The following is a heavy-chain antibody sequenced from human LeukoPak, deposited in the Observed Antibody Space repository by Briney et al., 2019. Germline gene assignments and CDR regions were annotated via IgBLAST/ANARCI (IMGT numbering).Heavy chain of an antibody. V-gene: IGHV4-4*02. CDR2: IYHTGRT. D-gene: IGHD5-24*01. CDR3: ARGTEADGTFMFDF. J-gene: IGHJ4*02. CDR1: GDSMTSNNW. Sequence: SETLSLTCAVSGDSMTSNNWWSWVRQPPGKGLEWIGDIYHTGRTNYNPSLKSRVTISVDKSKKQFSLQLDSVTAADTAVYYCARGTEADGTFMFDFWGQGTLVTVSS.